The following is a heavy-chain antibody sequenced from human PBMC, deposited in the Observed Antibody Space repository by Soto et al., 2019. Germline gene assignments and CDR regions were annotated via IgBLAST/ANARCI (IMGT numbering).Heavy chain of an antibody. D-gene: IGHD3-16*02. CDR3: ARKADMITFGGVIVNNWFDP. V-gene: IGHV3-33*01. CDR2: IWYDGSNK. Sequence: QVQLVESGGGVVQPGRSLRLSCAASGFTFSSYGMHWGRQAPGKGLEWVAVIWYDGSNKYYADSVKGRFTISKDNSKNTLYLQMNSLRAEDTAVYYCARKADMITFGGVIVNNWFDPWGQGTLVTVSS. CDR1: GFTFSSYG. J-gene: IGHJ5*02.